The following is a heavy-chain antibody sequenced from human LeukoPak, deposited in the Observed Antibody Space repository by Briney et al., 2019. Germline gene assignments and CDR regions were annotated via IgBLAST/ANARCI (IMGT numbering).Heavy chain of an antibody. CDR3: ARVPANTATTNFDH. CDR2: INPNSGGT. Sequence: ASVKVSCKASGYPFTGYYMHWVRQAPGQGLEWMGWINPNSGGTQYAQKFLGRVTMTSDTSISTAYMELSRLRSDDTAVYYCARVPANTATTNFDHWGQGTLVTVSS. D-gene: IGHD4-17*01. J-gene: IGHJ4*02. CDR1: GYPFTGYY. V-gene: IGHV1-2*02.